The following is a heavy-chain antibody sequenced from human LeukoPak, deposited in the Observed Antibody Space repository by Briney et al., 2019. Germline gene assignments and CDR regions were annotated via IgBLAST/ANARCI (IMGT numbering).Heavy chain of an antibody. D-gene: IGHD3-10*01. V-gene: IGHV3-23*01. CDR3: AKGGREYFQH. J-gene: IGHJ1*01. Sequence: GGSLRLSCAASGFTFSSYAMSWVRQAPGKGLEWGSSISTSGASTYYADSVKGRFTFSRDNSKNTLYLQMNSLRAEDTAVYYCAKGGREYFQHWGQGTLVTVSS. CDR1: GFTFSSYA. CDR2: ISTSGAST.